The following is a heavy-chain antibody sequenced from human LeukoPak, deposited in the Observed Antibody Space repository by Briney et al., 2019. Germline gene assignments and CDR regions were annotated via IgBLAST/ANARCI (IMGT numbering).Heavy chain of an antibody. CDR3: ATKQWLAPPPDS. D-gene: IGHD6-19*01. J-gene: IGHJ4*02. CDR2: INTDGTVT. V-gene: IGHV3-74*01. Sequence: GGSLRLSCAASGFTFNKYWMLWVPQAPGKGLESVSRINTDGTVTTYADSVKGRFTVSRDNADNTMFLQMNSVRDEDTAVYYCATKQWLAPPPDSWGQGTPVTVSS. CDR1: GFTFNKYW.